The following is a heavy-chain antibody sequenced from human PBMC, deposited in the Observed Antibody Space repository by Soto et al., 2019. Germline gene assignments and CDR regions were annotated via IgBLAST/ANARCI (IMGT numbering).Heavy chain of an antibody. CDR3: AREDSPEVVVDY. CDR2: ISYDGSNK. Sequence: GGSLRLSCAASGFTFSSYGMHWVRQAPGKGLEWVAVISYDGSNKYYADSVKGRFTISRDNSKNTLYLQMNSLRAEDTAVYYCAREDSPEVVVDYSGQGTLVTVSS. D-gene: IGHD2-15*01. V-gene: IGHV3-30*03. CDR1: GFTFSSYG. J-gene: IGHJ4*02.